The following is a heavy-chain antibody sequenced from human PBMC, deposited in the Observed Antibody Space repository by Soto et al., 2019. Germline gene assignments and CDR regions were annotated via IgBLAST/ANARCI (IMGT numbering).Heavy chain of an antibody. Sequence: PGGSLRLSCAASGLTFSNAWMSWVRQAPGKGLEWVGRIKSKTDGGTTDYAAPVKGRFTISRDDSKNTLYLQMNSLKTEDTAVYYCTTGWYLYYYYGMDVWGQGTTVTVSS. CDR2: IKSKTDGGTT. D-gene: IGHD2-15*01. CDR3: TTGWYLYYYYGMDV. J-gene: IGHJ6*02. CDR1: GLTFSNAW. V-gene: IGHV3-15*01.